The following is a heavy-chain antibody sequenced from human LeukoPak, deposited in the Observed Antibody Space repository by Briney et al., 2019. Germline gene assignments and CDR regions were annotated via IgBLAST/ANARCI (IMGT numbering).Heavy chain of an antibody. J-gene: IGHJ4*02. CDR1: GGSFSGYY. CDR2: INHSGST. Sequence: PSETLSLTCAVYGGSFSGYYWSWIRQPPGKGLEWIGEINHSGSTNYNPSLKSRVTISVDTSKNQFSLKLSSVTAADAAVYYCARLTIPMYYFDYRGQGTLVTVSS. CDR3: ARLTIPMYYFDY. D-gene: IGHD3-3*01. V-gene: IGHV4-34*01.